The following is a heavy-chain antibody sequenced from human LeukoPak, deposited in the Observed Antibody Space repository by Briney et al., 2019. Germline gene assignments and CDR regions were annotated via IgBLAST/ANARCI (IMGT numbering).Heavy chain of an antibody. V-gene: IGHV1-18*01. J-gene: IGHJ6*02. CDR2: ISAYNGNT. D-gene: IGHD3-9*01. CDR3: ARDRPYYDILTGYSPGYGMHV. Sequence: ASVKVSCKASGYTFTSYGISWVRQAPGQGLEWMGWISAYNGNTDYAQKLQGRVTMTTDTSTSTAYMELRSLRSDDTAVYYCARDRPYYDILTGYSPGYGMHVWAQGTTLSVSS. CDR1: GYTFTSYG.